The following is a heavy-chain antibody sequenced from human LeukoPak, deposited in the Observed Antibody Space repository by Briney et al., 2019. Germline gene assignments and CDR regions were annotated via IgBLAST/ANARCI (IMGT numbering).Heavy chain of an antibody. CDR2: ISWNSGSI. V-gene: IGHV3-9*01. CDR3: ARGSGGDYRDYYYYGMDV. CDR1: GFTFDDYA. J-gene: IGHJ6*02. Sequence: GGSLRLSCAASGFTFDDYAMHWVRHAPGKSLEWVSGISWNSGSIGYADSVKGRFTISRDNAKNSLYLQMNSLRAEDTALYYCARGSGGDYRDYYYYGMDVWGQGTTVTVSS. D-gene: IGHD4-17*01.